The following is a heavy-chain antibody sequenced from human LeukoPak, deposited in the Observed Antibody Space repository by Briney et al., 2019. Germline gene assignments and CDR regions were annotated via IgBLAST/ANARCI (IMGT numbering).Heavy chain of an antibody. Sequence: ASVKVSCTASGYTFTGYYMHWVRQAPGQGLEWMGWINPNSGDTKYSQKFQGRVTMTRDTSISTAYMELSRLRSDDTAVYYCATQRGSYLWGTDFDYWGQGTLVTVSS. CDR1: GYTFTGYY. D-gene: IGHD3-16*01. CDR3: ATQRGSYLWGTDFDY. V-gene: IGHV1-2*02. J-gene: IGHJ4*02. CDR2: INPNSGDT.